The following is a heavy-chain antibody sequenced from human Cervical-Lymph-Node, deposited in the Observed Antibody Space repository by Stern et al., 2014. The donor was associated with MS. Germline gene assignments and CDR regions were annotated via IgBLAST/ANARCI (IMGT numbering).Heavy chain of an antibody. CDR2: IAPLFGKP. V-gene: IGHV1-69*01. CDR3: ASPLTATSVPFGYYGMDV. CDR1: GGTFSNYA. Sequence: VKLVESGAEVKKPGSSVKVSCKASGGTFSNYATSWVRQAPGQGLEWMGGIAPLFGKPNYAQKFQGRVTITADESTSTAYMDLSSLRSEDTAVYYCASPLTATSVPFGYYGMDVWGQGTTVTVS. J-gene: IGHJ6*02. D-gene: IGHD4-17*01.